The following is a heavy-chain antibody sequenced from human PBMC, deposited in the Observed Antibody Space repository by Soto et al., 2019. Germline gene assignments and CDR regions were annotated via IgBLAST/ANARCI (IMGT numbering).Heavy chain of an antibody. Sequence: GSLRLSCAASGFTFSSYAMHWVRQAPGKGLEWVAVISYDGSNKYYADSVKGRFTISRDNSKNTLYLQMNSLRAEDTAVYYCARDFRNPYYYYGMDVWGQGTTVTVSS. CDR3: ARDFRNPYYYYGMDV. J-gene: IGHJ6*02. CDR2: ISYDGSNK. CDR1: GFTFSSYA. D-gene: IGHD1-1*01. V-gene: IGHV3-30-3*01.